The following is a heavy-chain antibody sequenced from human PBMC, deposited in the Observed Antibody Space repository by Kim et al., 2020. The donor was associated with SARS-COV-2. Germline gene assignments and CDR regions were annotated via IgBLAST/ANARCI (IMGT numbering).Heavy chain of an antibody. J-gene: IGHJ6*02. CDR3: ARDIANYYGSGSP. D-gene: IGHD3-10*01. V-gene: IGHV3-30-3*01. Sequence: GGSLRLSCAASGFTFSSYAMHWVRQAPGKGLEWVAVISYDGSNKYYADSVKGRFTISRDNSKNTLYLQMNSLRAEDTAVYYCARDIANYYGSGSPWGQGTTVTVSS. CDR2: ISYDGSNK. CDR1: GFTFSSYA.